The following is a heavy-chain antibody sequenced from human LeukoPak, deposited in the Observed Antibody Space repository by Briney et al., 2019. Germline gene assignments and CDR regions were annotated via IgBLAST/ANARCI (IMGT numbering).Heavy chain of an antibody. Sequence: SETLSLTCAVYGESFSGYYWSWIRQPPGKGLEWIGEINHSGSTNYNPSLKSRVTISVDTSKNQFSLKLSSVTAADTAVYYCARWGSGWSYFDYWGQGTLVTVSS. CDR3: ARWGSGWSYFDY. D-gene: IGHD6-19*01. J-gene: IGHJ4*02. CDR2: INHSGST. V-gene: IGHV4-34*01. CDR1: GESFSGYY.